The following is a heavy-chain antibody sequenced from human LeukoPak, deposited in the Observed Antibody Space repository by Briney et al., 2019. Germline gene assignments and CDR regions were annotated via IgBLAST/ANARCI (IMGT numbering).Heavy chain of an antibody. Sequence: GGSLRLSCAASGFPFSASAMTWVRHAPGKGLEWVSHILSTGTTYYADSVRGRFTISRDNSKNTLYLLMTSLRADDTAVYYCATVKYDYGDPVGWFDPWGQGTLVTVSS. CDR2: ILSTGTT. V-gene: IGHV3-23*01. D-gene: IGHD4-17*01. CDR1: GFPFSASA. CDR3: ATVKYDYGDPVGWFDP. J-gene: IGHJ5*02.